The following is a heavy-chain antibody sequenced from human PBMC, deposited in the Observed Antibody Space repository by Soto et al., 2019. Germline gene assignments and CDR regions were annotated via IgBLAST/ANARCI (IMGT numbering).Heavy chain of an antibody. V-gene: IGHV1-18*01. CDR2: VSGDNGNT. CDR3: ARELVYDRTGTCQGEWVDP. J-gene: IGHJ5*02. CDR1: GYTFSSHG. Sequence: QVQLVQSGAEVKKPGASVKVSCTASGYTFSSHGISWVRQAPGQGLEWIGWVSGDNGNTNYAQRLQGRVTMTTDTSTNTSQRELRSVRSNDTSVYYCARELVYDRTGTCQGEWVDPWGQGTGVIVSS. D-gene: IGHD3-22*01.